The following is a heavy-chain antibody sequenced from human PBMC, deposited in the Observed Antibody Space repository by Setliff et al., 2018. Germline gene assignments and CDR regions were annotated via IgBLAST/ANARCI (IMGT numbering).Heavy chain of an antibody. J-gene: IGHJ6*02. Sequence: PSETLSLTCNVSGGSVSSTSYYWGWIRQPPGKGLEWIGEINHSGSTNFNPSLKTRVTMSVDTSKNQFALNLRSVTAADAAVYYCVRDRTAYSYGLDVWGQGTTVTVSS. V-gene: IGHV4-39*06. CDR2: INHSGST. D-gene: IGHD5-18*01. CDR1: GGSVSSTSYY. CDR3: VRDRTAYSYGLDV.